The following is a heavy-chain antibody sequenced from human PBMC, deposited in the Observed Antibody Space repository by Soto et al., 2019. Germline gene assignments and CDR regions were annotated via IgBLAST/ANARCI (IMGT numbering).Heavy chain of an antibody. V-gene: IGHV4-28*06. CDR3: ARKERKPAPFWN. Sequence: PSETLSLTCDVFGFSISSNNWWGWIRQPPGKGLEWIGDIYYSGSTRYNPSLKSRVTMSVDKARDQFSLTLNSVTAMDTAVYYCARKERKPAPFWNWGQGNLVTVSS. CDR1: GFSISSNNW. D-gene: IGHD3-3*01. CDR2: IYYSGST. J-gene: IGHJ4*02.